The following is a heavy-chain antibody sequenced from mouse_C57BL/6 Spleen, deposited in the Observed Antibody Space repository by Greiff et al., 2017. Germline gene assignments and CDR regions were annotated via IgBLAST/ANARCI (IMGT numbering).Heavy chain of an antibody. CDR2: IYPGSGST. Sequence: QVQLKQSGAELVKPGASVKMSCKASSYTFTSYWITWVKQRPGQGLEWIGDIYPGSGSTNYNEKFKSKATLTVDTSSSTAYRQLSSLTSEDSAVYYCARRYYESMDYWGQGTSVTFSS. CDR3: ARRYYESMDY. CDR1: SYTFTSYW. V-gene: IGHV1-55*01. D-gene: IGHD2-4*01. J-gene: IGHJ4*01.